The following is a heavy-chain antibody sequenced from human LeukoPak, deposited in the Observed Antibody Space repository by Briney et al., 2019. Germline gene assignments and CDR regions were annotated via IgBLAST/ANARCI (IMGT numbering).Heavy chain of an antibody. V-gene: IGHV4-59*01. CDR1: GGSISSYY. D-gene: IGHD3-3*01. Sequence: SETLSLTCTVSGGSISSYYWSWIRQPPGKGLEWIGYIYYSGSTNYNPSLKSRVTISVDTSKNQFSLKLSSVTAADTAVYYCARGGSYYDFWGAEYYYYYYGMDVWGQGTTVTVSS. J-gene: IGHJ6*02. CDR2: IYYSGST. CDR3: ARGGSYYDFWGAEYYYYYYGMDV.